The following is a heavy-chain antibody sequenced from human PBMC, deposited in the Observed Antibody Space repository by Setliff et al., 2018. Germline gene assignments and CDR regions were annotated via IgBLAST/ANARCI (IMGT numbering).Heavy chain of an antibody. V-gene: IGHV3-7*01. CDR1: GFTFNAYA. J-gene: IGHJ4*02. CDR3: ARGPTLIDS. Sequence: GGSLRLSCAASGFTFNAYAMVWVRQAPGKGLEWVANIKQDGSEKYYVDSVKGRFTISRDNAKNSLYLEMNSLRAEDTAVYHCARGPTLIDSWGQGTLVTVSS. CDR2: IKQDGSEK.